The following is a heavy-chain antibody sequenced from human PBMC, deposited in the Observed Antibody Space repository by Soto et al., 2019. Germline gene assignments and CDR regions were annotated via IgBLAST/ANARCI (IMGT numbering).Heavy chain of an antibody. J-gene: IGHJ5*02. V-gene: IGHV1-2*04. D-gene: IGHD2-15*01. CDR1: GYTFTGYY. CDR2: INPNSGGT. Sequence: VQLVQSGAEVKKPGASVKVSCKASGYTFTGYYMHWVRQAPGQGLEWMGWINPNSGGTNYAQKFQGWVTMTRDTSISTAYMELSRLRSDDTAVYYCARDGGYCSGGSCRGFDPWGQGTLVTVSS. CDR3: ARDGGYCSGGSCRGFDP.